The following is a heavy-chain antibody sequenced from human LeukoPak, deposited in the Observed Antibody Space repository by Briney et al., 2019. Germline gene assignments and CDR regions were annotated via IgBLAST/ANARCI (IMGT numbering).Heavy chain of an antibody. D-gene: IGHD2-15*01. CDR1: GYTLTQLS. J-gene: IGHJ4*02. Sequence: ASVKVSCKVSGYTLTQLSMHWVRQAPGKGLEWMGGFDPEDVETIYAQKFHGRVTMTEDTSTDTAYMELSSLRSEDTAVYYCATDGGYCSGGSCYGWGQGTLVTVSS. CDR3: ATDGGYCSGGSCYG. V-gene: IGHV1-24*01. CDR2: FDPEDVET.